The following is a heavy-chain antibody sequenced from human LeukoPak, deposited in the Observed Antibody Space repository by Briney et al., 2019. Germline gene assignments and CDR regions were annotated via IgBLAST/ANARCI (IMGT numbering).Heavy chain of an antibody. CDR2: VNHSGST. V-gene: IGHV4-34*01. J-gene: IGHJ4*02. CDR1: GGSFSGYY. CDR3: ARGTTVGDSGGYYVY. D-gene: IGHD3-22*01. Sequence: SETLSLTCAVYGGSFSGYYWSWIRQPPGKGLEWIGEVNHSGSTNYNPSLKSRVTISVDTSKNQFSLKLSSVTAADTAVYYCARGTTVGDSGGYYVYWGQGTLVTVSS.